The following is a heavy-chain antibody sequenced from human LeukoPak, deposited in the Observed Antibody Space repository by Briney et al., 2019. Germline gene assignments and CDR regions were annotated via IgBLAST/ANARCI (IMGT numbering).Heavy chain of an antibody. J-gene: IGHJ6*02. D-gene: IGHD2/OR15-2a*01. CDR2: INTDGSST. Sequence: GGSLRLSCAASGFTFSPYWMHWVRQAPGKGLVWVSHINTDGSSTTYADSVKGRFTISRDNAKNTLFLLMNSLRAEDTAVYYCARDSNYGLDVWGQGTTVTVSS. CDR1: GFTFSPYW. CDR3: ARDSNYGLDV. V-gene: IGHV3-74*01.